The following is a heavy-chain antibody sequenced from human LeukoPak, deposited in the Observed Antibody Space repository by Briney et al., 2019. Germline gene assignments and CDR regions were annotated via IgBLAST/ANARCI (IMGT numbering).Heavy chain of an antibody. CDR2: ISRSGSTI. J-gene: IGHJ1*01. Sequence: GGSLRLSCVGSGFIFSNYEMNWVRQAPGKGPEWVSYISRSGSTIYYADSVKGRFTISRDNAKNSLYLQVNSLRAEDTAVYYCDRETDGGRYSPGSAQHWGQGTLVTVSS. CDR3: DRETDGGRYSPGSAQH. D-gene: IGHD1-26*01. CDR1: GFIFSNYE. V-gene: IGHV3-48*03.